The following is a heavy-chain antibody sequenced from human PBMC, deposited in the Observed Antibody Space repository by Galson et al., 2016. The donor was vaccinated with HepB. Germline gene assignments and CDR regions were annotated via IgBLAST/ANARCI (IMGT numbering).Heavy chain of an antibody. CDR3: TSLGSPREGKYHYGMDA. CDR1: GFSITTYS. Sequence: SLRLSCAASGFSITTYSMNWVRQAPGKELEWVSYISSTGFYIYYADSVKGRFTISKDNDKNSLYLQMNSLTADDTAFYYCTSLGSPREGKYHYGMDAWGQGTTVIVSS. CDR2: ISSTGFYI. V-gene: IGHV3-21*04. J-gene: IGHJ6*02. D-gene: IGHD1-26*01.